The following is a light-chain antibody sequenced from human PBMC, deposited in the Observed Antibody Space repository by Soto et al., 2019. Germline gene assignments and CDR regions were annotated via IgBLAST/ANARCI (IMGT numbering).Light chain of an antibody. J-gene: IGKJ4*01. CDR3: QQFGISPLT. V-gene: IGKV3-20*01. CDR1: SSVSTRD. CDR2: GAS. Sequence: TVLTQSPGTLSLSPGERATLSCRASSSVSTRDLAWYQQKPGQAPTLLIYGASTRATGIPDRFGGSGSGEEISLTISRLEPEDSAVYYCQQFGISPLTFGGGTKVELK.